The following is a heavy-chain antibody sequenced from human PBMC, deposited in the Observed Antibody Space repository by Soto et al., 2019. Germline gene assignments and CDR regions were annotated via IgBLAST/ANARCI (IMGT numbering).Heavy chain of an antibody. J-gene: IGHJ4*02. CDR1: GYSFTAYF. CDR2: VHPSGGNT. Sequence: ASVKVSCKASGYSFTAYFMHWVRQAPGQGLEWMGIVHPSGGNTNYAQKFQGRVTMTWDTSTTTVYMELSSLRSDDKAVYYCARATYSSSYFFFDYWGQGTPVTVSS. V-gene: IGHV1-46*01. D-gene: IGHD3-22*01. CDR3: ARATYSSSYFFFDY.